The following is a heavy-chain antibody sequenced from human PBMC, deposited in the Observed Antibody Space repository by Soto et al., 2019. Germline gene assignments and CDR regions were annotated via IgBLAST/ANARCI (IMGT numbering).Heavy chain of an antibody. CDR2: IIPIFGTA. CDR1: GGTFSSYA. J-gene: IGHJ3*02. CDR3: ARAPGYSGSYPPGGAFDI. D-gene: IGHD1-26*01. V-gene: IGHV1-69*01. Sequence: QVQLVQSGAEVKKPGSSVKVSCKASGGTFSSYAISWVRQAPGQGLEWTGGIIPIFGTANYAQKFQGRVTITADESTSTAYMELSSLRSEDTAVYYCARAPGYSGSYPPGGAFDIWGQGTMVTVSS.